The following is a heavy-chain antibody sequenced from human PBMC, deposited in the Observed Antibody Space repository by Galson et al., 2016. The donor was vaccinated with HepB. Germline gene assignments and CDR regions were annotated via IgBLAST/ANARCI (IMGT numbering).Heavy chain of an antibody. V-gene: IGHV3-74*01. CDR2: INSDGSST. D-gene: IGHD4-17*01. Sequence: SLRLSCAASGFTFSSYWMHWVRQAPGEGLVWVSRINSDGSSTSYADSVKGRFTISRDNAKNTLYLQVNSLRAEDTAVYYCARGGDYASWFDPWGQGTLVTVSS. CDR3: ARGGDYASWFDP. CDR1: GFTFSSYW. J-gene: IGHJ5*02.